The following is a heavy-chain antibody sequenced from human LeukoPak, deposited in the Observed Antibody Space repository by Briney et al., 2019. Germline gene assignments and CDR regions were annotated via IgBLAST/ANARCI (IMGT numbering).Heavy chain of an antibody. Sequence: SETLSLTCTVSGGSISSYYWSWIRQPAGKGLEWIGRIYTSGSTNYNPSLKSRVTMSVETSKNQFSLKLSSVTAADTAVYYCARDLWDLRFGERTNWYFDLWGRGTLVTVSS. V-gene: IGHV4-4*07. D-gene: IGHD3-10*01. CDR3: ARDLWDLRFGERTNWYFDL. CDR1: GGSISSYY. CDR2: IYTSGST. J-gene: IGHJ2*01.